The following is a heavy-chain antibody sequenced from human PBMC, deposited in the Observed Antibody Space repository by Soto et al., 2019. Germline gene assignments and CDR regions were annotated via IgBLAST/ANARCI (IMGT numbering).Heavy chain of an antibody. CDR3: AGGLAYYYVFAY. CDR1: GGSISISSYY. CDR2: IYYSGST. D-gene: IGHD3-10*02. J-gene: IGHJ4*02. V-gene: IGHV4-39*01. Sequence: SETLSLTCTVSGGSISISSYYWGCIRQPPGKGLEWIGSIYYSGSTYYNPSLKSRVTISVDTSKNQFSLKLSSVTAADTAVYYCAGGLAYYYVFAYWGQGTLVTVSS.